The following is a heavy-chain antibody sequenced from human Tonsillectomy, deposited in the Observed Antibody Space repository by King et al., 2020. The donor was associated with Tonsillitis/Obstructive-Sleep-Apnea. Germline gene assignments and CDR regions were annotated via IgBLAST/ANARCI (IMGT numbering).Heavy chain of an antibody. CDR1: GFTFNSYS. CDR2: ISSSSNYI. Sequence: VQLVESGGGLVKPGGSLRLSCAASGFTFNSYSMNWVRQAPGKGLEWVSSISSSSNYIYHADSVKGRFTISRDNDKNSLYLQMNSLRAEDTAVYYCARGSGDGYNSYDYWGQGTLVTVSS. J-gene: IGHJ4*02. V-gene: IGHV3-21*01. D-gene: IGHD5-24*01. CDR3: ARGSGDGYNSYDY.